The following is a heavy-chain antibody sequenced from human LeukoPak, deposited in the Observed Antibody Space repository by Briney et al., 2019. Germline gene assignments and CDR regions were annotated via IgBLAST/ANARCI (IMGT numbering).Heavy chain of an antibody. D-gene: IGHD3-9*01. CDR3: ATSGGYYDILTGYYTSYFDY. CDR1: GGSISSGSYY. CDR2: IYTSGST. V-gene: IGHV4-61*02. J-gene: IGHJ4*02. Sequence: SETLSLTCTVSGGSISSGSYYWSWIRRPAGKGLEGIGRIYTSGSTNYNPSLKSRVTISVDTSKNQFSLKLSSVTAADTAVYYCATSGGYYDILTGYYTSYFDYWGQGTLVTVSS.